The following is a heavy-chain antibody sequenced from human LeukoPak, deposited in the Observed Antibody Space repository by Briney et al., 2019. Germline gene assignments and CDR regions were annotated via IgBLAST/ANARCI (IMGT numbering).Heavy chain of an antibody. CDR1: GFTFSSFW. CDR2: INQDGSEK. D-gene: IGHD5-12*01. V-gene: IGHV3-7*01. J-gene: IGHJ4*02. Sequence: GGSLRHSCAASGFTFSSFWMTWVRQAPGKGLEWVANINQDGSEKYYVDSVKGRFTISRDNAKNSVYLQMNSLRDEDTAVYYCARDGGVSGYDLLDYWGQGTLVTVSS. CDR3: ARDGGVSGYDLLDY.